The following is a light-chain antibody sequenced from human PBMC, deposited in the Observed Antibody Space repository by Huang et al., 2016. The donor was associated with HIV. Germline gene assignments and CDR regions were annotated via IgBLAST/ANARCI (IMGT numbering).Light chain of an antibody. CDR3: QQSYSTASS. Sequence: DIQMTQSPSSLSASVGDRVTITCRASQSISSYLNWYQQQPGKAPKLLIYAASSLQSGVQSRFSGRGSGTDFTLTSSSRQPEDFATYYCQQSYSTASSFGQGTRLEIK. V-gene: IGKV1-39*01. CDR2: AAS. CDR1: QSISSY. J-gene: IGKJ5*01.